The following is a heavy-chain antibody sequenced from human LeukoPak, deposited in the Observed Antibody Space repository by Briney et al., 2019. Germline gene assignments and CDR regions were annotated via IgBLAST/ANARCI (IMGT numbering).Heavy chain of an antibody. Sequence: GRSLRLSCAASGFTFSRYGMHWVRQAPGKGXXXXAVISYGGSNKNYADSVKGRFTISRDNSKNTLYLQMNSLRPEDAAVYYCAKERATETRRLDYWGQGTLVTVSS. J-gene: IGHJ4*02. V-gene: IGHV3-30*18. CDR3: AKERATETRRLDY. CDR2: ISYGGSNK. CDR1: GFTFSRYG.